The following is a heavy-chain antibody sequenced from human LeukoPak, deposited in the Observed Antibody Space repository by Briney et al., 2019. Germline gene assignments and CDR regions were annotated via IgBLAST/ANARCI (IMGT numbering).Heavy chain of an antibody. J-gene: IGHJ5*02. V-gene: IGHV3-7*01. CDR1: GFTFSSYW. CDR2: IKQDGSEK. CDR3: ARDVGGGWSYSHP. Sequence: GGSLRLSCAASGFTFSSYWMSWVRQAPGKGLEWVANIKQDGSEKYYVDSVKGRFTISRDNAKNSLYLQMNSLRAEDTAVYYCARDVGGGWSYSHPWGQGTLVTVSS. D-gene: IGHD2-15*01.